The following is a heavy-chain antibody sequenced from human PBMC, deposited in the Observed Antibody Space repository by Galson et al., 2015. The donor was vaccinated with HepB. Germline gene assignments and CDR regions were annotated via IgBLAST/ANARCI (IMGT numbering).Heavy chain of an antibody. D-gene: IGHD5-12*01. CDR3: ARVYSAYRDGAFDI. CDR1: GYTFTSYY. CDR2: INPSGGGT. Sequence: SVKVSCKASGYTFTSYYIHWVRQAPGQGLEWMGMINPSGGGTTYAQEFQGRVTMTRDTSTTAVYMELSSLRSEDTAVYYCARVYSAYRDGAFDIWGQGTMVTVSS. V-gene: IGHV1-46*01. J-gene: IGHJ3*02.